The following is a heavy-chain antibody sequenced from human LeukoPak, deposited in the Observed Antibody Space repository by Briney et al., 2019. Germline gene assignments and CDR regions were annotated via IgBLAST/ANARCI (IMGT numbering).Heavy chain of an antibody. V-gene: IGHV3-53*01. CDR2: PYSDGNT. CDR1: GFTVITND. CDR3: ARGVEPLAANTLAY. J-gene: IGHJ4*02. D-gene: IGHD1-14*01. Sequence: HPGGSLRLSCAASGFTVITNDMTWVRQAPGKGLEWVSVPYSDGNTKYADSVQGRFTISRDNSKNTLYLEMSSLSPDDTAVYYCARGVEPLAANTLAYWGQGTLVTVSS.